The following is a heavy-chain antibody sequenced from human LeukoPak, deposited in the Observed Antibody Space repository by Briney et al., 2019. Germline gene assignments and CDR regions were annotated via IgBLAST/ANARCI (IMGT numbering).Heavy chain of an antibody. CDR2: ISAYNGNT. V-gene: IGHV1-18*01. Sequence: GASVKVSCKASGYTFTSYGISWVRQAPGQGLEWMGWISAYNGNTNYAQKLQGRVTMTTDTSTSTAYLELRSLRSDDTAVYCCARSFPSYYYYMDVWGKGTTVTVSS. J-gene: IGHJ6*03. CDR3: ARSFPSYYYYMDV. CDR1: GYTFTSYG.